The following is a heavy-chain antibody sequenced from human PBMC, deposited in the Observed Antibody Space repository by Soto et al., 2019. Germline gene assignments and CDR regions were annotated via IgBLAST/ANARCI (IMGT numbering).Heavy chain of an antibody. J-gene: IGHJ5*02. CDR1: GYTFTSYG. CDR2: ISAYNGST. CDR3: ARDSERAVAGMVHPPRNWFDP. D-gene: IGHD6-19*01. V-gene: IGHV1-18*01. Sequence: ASVKVSCKASGYTFTSYGISWVRQAPGQGLEWMGWISAYNGSTSYAQKFQGRVTMTRDTSTSTVYMELSSLRSEDTAVYYCARDSERAVAGMVHPPRNWFDPWGQGTLVTVSS.